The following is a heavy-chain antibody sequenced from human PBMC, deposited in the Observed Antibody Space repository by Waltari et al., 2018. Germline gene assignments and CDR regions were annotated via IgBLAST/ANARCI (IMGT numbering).Heavy chain of an antibody. J-gene: IGHJ4*02. CDR2: FSGRGGST. V-gene: IGHV3-23*01. CDR3: AKGQQLGSFDY. Sequence: EVQLLESGGGLVQPGGSLRLSCAASGFTFSSYAMRWVRQAPGKGVEWVSAFSGRGGSTYYADSVKGRFTISRDNSKNTLYLQMNSLRAEDTAVYYCAKGQQLGSFDYWGQGTLVTVSS. D-gene: IGHD6-13*01. CDR1: GFTFSSYA.